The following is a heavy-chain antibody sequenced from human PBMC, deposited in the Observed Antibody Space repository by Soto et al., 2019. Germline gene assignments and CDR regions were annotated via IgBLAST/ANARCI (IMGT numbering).Heavy chain of an antibody. CDR3: AKAFYDFWSDYRSSTMDV. D-gene: IGHD3-3*01. Sequence: LRLSCAASRFTFSNYGMHWVRQTPGKGLEWVAFISYDGRETYYADLVKGRFTISRDNTKNTLFLQVNSLRAEDTAVYYCAKAFYDFWSDYRSSTMDVWGQGTTVTVSS. CDR1: RFTFSNYG. J-gene: IGHJ6*02. V-gene: IGHV3-30*18. CDR2: ISYDGRET.